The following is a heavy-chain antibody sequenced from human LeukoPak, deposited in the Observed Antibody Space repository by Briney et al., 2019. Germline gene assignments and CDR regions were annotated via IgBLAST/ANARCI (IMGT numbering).Heavy chain of an antibody. CDR3: AKDGIVVVPAAIRRRPSYYFDY. J-gene: IGHJ4*02. D-gene: IGHD2-2*02. Sequence: PGGSLRLSCAASGFTFSSYAMSWVRQAPGKGLEWVSAISGSGGSTYYADSVKGRFTISRDNSKNTLYLQMNSLRAEDTAVYYCAKDGIVVVPAAIRRRPSYYFDYWGQGTLVTVSS. CDR1: GFTFSSYA. V-gene: IGHV3-23*01. CDR2: ISGSGGST.